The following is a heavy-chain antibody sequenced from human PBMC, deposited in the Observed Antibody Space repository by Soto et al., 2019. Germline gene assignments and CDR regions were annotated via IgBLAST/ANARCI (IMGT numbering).Heavy chain of an antibody. CDR2: IYTDGNT. Sequence: EVQLVESGGGLVQPGGSVRLSCAASGFTFSSYWMHWVRQAPGKGLVWVSRIYTDGNTYYADSVKGRFTISRDNAKNTLYLQMNSLRAEDTALYYCARGNTGYGNFDLWGQGTLATVSS. CDR3: ARGNTGYGNFDL. V-gene: IGHV3-74*01. D-gene: IGHD5-12*01. CDR1: GFTFSSYW. J-gene: IGHJ4*02.